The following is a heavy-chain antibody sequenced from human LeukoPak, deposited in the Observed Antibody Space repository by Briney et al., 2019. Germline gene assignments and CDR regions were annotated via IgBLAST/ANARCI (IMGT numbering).Heavy chain of an antibody. Sequence: ASVKVSCKASGYTFTSYGISWVRQAPGQGLEWMGWISAYNGDTNYAQKFQGRVTLTTDTSTSTAYMELRSLRSDDTAVYYCARDGSGVWFDYWGQGTLVTVSS. V-gene: IGHV1-18*01. CDR3: ARDGSGVWFDY. CDR1: GYTFTSYG. D-gene: IGHD3-10*01. CDR2: ISAYNGDT. J-gene: IGHJ4*02.